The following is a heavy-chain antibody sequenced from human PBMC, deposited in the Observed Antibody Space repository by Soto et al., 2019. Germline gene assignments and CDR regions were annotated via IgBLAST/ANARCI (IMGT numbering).Heavy chain of an antibody. Sequence: GESLKISCKGSGYSFTSYWISWVRQMPGKGLEWMGRIDPSDSYTNYSPSFQGHVTISADKSISTAYLQWSSLKASDTAMYYCARGADSSGYYYEVLDYWGQGTLVTVS. CDR3: ARGADSSGYYYEVLDY. CDR1: GYSFTSYW. CDR2: IDPSDSYT. D-gene: IGHD3-22*01. J-gene: IGHJ4*02. V-gene: IGHV5-10-1*01.